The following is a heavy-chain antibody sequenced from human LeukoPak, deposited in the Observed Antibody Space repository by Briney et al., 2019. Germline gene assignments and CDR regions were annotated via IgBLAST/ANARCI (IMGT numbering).Heavy chain of an antibody. Sequence: PSETLSLTCAVYGGSFSGYYWSWIRQPPGKGLEWIGEINHSGSTNYNPSLESRVTISVDTSKNQFSLKLSSVTAADTAVYYCARGTILDVWGKGTTDTVSS. J-gene: IGHJ6*04. V-gene: IGHV4-34*01. CDR1: GGSFSGYY. D-gene: IGHD3-3*01. CDR2: INHSGST. CDR3: ARGTILDV.